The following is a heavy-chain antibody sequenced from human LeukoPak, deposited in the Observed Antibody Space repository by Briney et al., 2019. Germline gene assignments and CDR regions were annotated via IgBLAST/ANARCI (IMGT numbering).Heavy chain of an antibody. J-gene: IGHJ6*03. V-gene: IGHV1-69*05. CDR2: IIPIFGTA. D-gene: IGHD6-13*01. CDR1: GGTFSSYA. Sequence: HRASVKVSCKASGGTFSSYAISWVRQAPGQGLEWMGGIIPIFGTANYAQKFQGRVTITTDESTSTAYMELSSLRSEDTAVYYCARGKGISPYYYYHYMDVWGKGTTVTVSS. CDR3: ARGKGISPYYYYHYMDV.